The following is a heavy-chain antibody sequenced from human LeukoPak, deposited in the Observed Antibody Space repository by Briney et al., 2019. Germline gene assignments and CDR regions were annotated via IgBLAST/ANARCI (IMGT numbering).Heavy chain of an antibody. CDR2: IRSKTDGGTT. D-gene: IGHD3-3*01. Sequence: GGSLRLSCAASGFTFSNAWMSWVRQAPGKGLEWIGRIRSKTDGGTTDYAAPVKGRFTISRDNSKDTLFLQMNSLRPEDTAVYYCAKDQQRFLEWSPSDYWGQGTLVTVSS. J-gene: IGHJ4*02. V-gene: IGHV3-15*01. CDR3: AKDQQRFLEWSPSDY. CDR1: GFTFSNAW.